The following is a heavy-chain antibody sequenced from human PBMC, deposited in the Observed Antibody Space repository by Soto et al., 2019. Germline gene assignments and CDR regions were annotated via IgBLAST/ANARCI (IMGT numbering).Heavy chain of an antibody. J-gene: IGHJ5*02. CDR3: ARLTYYEFWSGYWFDP. V-gene: IGHV4-39*01. D-gene: IGHD3-3*01. Sequence: LSVTCTSSIGSVSMSSYYLGWIREPPGKGLEWIGSIYYSGSTYYNPSLKSRATISVDTSKKQFSLKLSSVTAADTAVYYCARLTYYEFWSGYWFDPWGQGTLVTVSS. CDR1: IGSVSMSSYY. CDR2: IYYSGST.